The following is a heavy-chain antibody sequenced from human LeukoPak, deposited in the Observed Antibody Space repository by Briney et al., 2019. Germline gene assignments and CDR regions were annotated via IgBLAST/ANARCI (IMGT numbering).Heavy chain of an antibody. D-gene: IGHD4-17*01. J-gene: IGHJ4*02. CDR2: IKQDGSEK. CDR1: GFTFSSYW. CDR3: ARVPAPPMTTVSRFDH. Sequence: GGSLRLSCAASGFTFSSYWMSWVRQAPGKGLEWVANIKQDGSEKYYVDSVKGRFTISRGNAKNSLYLQMNSLRAEDTAVYYCARVPAPPMTTVSRFDHWGQGTLVTVSS. V-gene: IGHV3-7*01.